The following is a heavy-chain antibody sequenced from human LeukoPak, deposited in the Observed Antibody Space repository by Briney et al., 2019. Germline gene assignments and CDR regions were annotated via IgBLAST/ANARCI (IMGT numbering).Heavy chain of an antibody. Sequence: SETLSLTCTVSGGSISSGDYYWSWIRQPPGKGLEWIGYIYHSGSTYYNPSLKSRVTISVDRSKNQFSLKLSSVTAADTAVYYCARGPAGGDVYYYYYYGMDVWGQGTTVTVSS. CDR1: GGSISSGDYY. CDR3: ARGPAGGDVYYYYYYGMDV. V-gene: IGHV4-30-2*01. CDR2: IYHSGST. J-gene: IGHJ6*02. D-gene: IGHD4-17*01.